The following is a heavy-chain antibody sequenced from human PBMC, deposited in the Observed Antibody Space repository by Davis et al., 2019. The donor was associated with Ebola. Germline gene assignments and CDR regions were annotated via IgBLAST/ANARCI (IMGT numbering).Heavy chain of an antibody. CDR2: TYYRSKWYN. J-gene: IGHJ5*02. CDR1: GDSVSSHSAA. CDR3: ARDATGDLDYPENWFDP. V-gene: IGHV6-1*01. Sequence: SQTLSLTCAISGDSVSSHSAAWNWIRQSPSRGLEWLGRTYYRSKWYNDYAVSVKSRITINPDTSKNQFSLKLSSVTAADTAVYYCARDATGDLDYPENWFDPWGQGTLVTVSS. D-gene: IGHD4-11*01.